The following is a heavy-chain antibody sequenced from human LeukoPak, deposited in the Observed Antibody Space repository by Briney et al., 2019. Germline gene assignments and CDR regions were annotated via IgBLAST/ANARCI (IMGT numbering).Heavy chain of an antibody. D-gene: IGHD5-24*01. CDR3: AKGGGWLQFAGNFDY. CDR2: ISGSGGST. J-gene: IGHJ4*02. CDR1: EFSVGSNY. V-gene: IGHV3-23*01. Sequence: GGSLRLSCAASEFSVGSNYMTWVRQAPGKGLEWVSAISGSGGSTYYADSVKGRFTISRDNSKNTLYLQMNSLRAEDTAVYYCAKGGGWLQFAGNFDYWGQGTLVTVSS.